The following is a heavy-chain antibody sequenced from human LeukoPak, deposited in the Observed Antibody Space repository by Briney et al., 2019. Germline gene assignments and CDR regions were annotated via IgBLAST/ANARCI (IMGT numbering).Heavy chain of an antibody. V-gene: IGHV5-51*01. D-gene: IGHD5-18*01. CDR2: IYPGDSDT. CDR1: GYSFTSYW. Sequence: GESLKISCKGSGYSFTSYWIGWVRQMPGKGLEWMGIIYPGDSDTRYSPSFQGQVTISADKSISTAYLQWSSLKASDTAMYYCARHVPGRGYRGAFDIWGQGTMVTVSS. J-gene: IGHJ3*02. CDR3: ARHVPGRGYRGAFDI.